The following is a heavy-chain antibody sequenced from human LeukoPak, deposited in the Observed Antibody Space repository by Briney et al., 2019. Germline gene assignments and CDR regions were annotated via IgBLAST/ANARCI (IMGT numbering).Heavy chain of an antibody. CDR2: ISDSGGRT. V-gene: IGHV3-23*01. D-gene: IGHD3-10*01. J-gene: IGHJ4*02. CDR3: AKRGVVIRVFLVGFHKEAYYFDS. CDR1: GITLSNYG. Sequence: GGSLRLSCAVSGITLSNYGMSWVRQALGKGLEWVAGISDSGGRTNYADSVKGRFTISRDNPKNTLYLQMNSLRAEDTAVYFCAKRGVVIRVFLVGFHKEAYYFDSWGQGALVTVSS.